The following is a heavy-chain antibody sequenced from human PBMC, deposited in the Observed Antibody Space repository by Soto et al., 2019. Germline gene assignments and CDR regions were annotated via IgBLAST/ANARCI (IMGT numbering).Heavy chain of an antibody. Sequence: XEILTLTCTVSGGSVSRDSKFWSWIRQPPGKGLEWIGYIYYSGPSRYNPSLESRVTISIDSSKNQVSLTLTSVTAADTAVYYCARGYSHYAHWGRGTLVTVSS. CDR2: IYYSGPS. V-gene: IGHV4-61*01. CDR3: ARGYSHYAH. J-gene: IGHJ4*02. D-gene: IGHD4-4*01. CDR1: GGSVSRDSKF.